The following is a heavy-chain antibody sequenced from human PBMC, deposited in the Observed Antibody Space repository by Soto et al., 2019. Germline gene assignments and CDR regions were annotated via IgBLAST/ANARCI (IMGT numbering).Heavy chain of an antibody. V-gene: IGHV1-69*08. CDR3: ARDTGRLGEPL. J-gene: IGHJ4*02. CDR2: IIPILGIA. CDR1: GGTFSSYT. D-gene: IGHD3-16*01. Sequence: QVQLVQSGAEVKKPGSSVKVSCKASGGTFSSYTISWVRQAPGQGLEWMGRIIPILGIANYAQKFQDRVTITADKSTSTAAMELRSLRSEDTAVYYCARDTGRLGEPLWGQGTLVTVSS.